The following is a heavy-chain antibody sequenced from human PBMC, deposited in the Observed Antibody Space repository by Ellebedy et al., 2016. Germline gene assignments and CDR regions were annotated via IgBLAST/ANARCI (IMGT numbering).Heavy chain of an antibody. CDR3: VHRTTNTADDY. Sequence: SGPTLVKPRQTLTLTCTFSGFSLDTAAVVVGWVRQPPGKALEWLSFIYGNDDKRYSPSLKSRLTITKDTSRNQVVLTMTNMDPVDTATYYCVHRTTNTADDYWGQGTLVTVSS. D-gene: IGHD5-18*01. CDR1: GFSLDTAAVV. CDR2: IYGNDDK. V-gene: IGHV2-5*01. J-gene: IGHJ4*02.